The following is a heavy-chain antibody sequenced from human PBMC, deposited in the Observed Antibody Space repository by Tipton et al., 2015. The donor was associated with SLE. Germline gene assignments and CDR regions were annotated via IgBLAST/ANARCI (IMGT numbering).Heavy chain of an antibody. D-gene: IGHD1-26*01. CDR2: IYSSGSP. CDR1: GGSISSGSYY. Sequence: TLSLTCTVSGGSISSGSYYWSWIRQPAGKGLEWIGRIYSSGSPNENLSLKSRVSISKDTPKNQFSLKLSSVTAADTAVYYCAREAKYSGSYYNWFDTWGQGTLVTVSP. CDR3: AREAKYSGSYYNWFDT. J-gene: IGHJ5*02. V-gene: IGHV4-61*02.